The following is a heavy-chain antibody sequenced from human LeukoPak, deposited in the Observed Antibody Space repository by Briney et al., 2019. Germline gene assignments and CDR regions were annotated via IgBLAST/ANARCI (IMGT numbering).Heavy chain of an antibody. D-gene: IGHD3-22*01. Sequence: SETLSLTCTVSGGSISSYYWSWIRQPPGKGLEWIGYIYYSGSTNYTPSLKSRVTISVDPSKNQFSLRLSSVTAADTAVYYCAREASTYYYDSSGYYPNWFDPWGQGTLVTVSS. CDR1: GGSISSYY. CDR3: AREASTYYYDSSGYYPNWFDP. J-gene: IGHJ5*02. V-gene: IGHV4-59*01. CDR2: IYYSGST.